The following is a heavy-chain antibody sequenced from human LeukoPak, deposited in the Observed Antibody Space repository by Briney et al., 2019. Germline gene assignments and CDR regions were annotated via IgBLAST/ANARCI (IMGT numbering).Heavy chain of an antibody. CDR3: ARGRSSGISASGMLDY. CDR2: IRSNGGST. Sequence: GGSLRLSCAASGFTFSSYAMHWVRQAPGKGLEYVSAIRSNGGSTYYANSVKGRFTISRDNSKNTLYLQMGSLRAEDMAVYYCARGRSSGISASGMLDYWGQGTLVTVSS. D-gene: IGHD3-22*01. V-gene: IGHV3-64*01. J-gene: IGHJ4*02. CDR1: GFTFSSYA.